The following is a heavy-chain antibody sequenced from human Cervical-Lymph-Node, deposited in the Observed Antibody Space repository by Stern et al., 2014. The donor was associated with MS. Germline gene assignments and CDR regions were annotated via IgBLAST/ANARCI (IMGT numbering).Heavy chain of an antibody. D-gene: IGHD5-24*01. CDR1: GYTFTSYY. CDR3: VREGLEMATL. CDR2: ITPNIGSA. J-gene: IGHJ4*02. V-gene: IGHV1-46*03. Sequence: MQLVESGAEVKKPGASVRVSCKASGYTFTSYYMHWVRQAPGQGPEWMGRITPNIGSASYAQKFQGRVAMTSDTSTSTVYMELSSLRSNDTAVYYCVREGLEMATLWGQGTLVTVSS.